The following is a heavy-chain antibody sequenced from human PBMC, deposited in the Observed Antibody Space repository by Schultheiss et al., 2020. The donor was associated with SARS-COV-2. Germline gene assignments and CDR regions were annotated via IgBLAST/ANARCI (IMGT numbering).Heavy chain of an antibody. J-gene: IGHJ4*02. Sequence: GGSLRLSCAASGFTFSSYAMNWVRQAPGKGLEWVSRISAGGGGTYYTDSVKGRFTISRDNAKNSLYLQMNSLRAEDTAVYYCARVSRYDYVWGSYRFSPLDYWGQGTLVTVSS. CDR1: GFTFSSYA. V-gene: IGHV3-23*01. CDR3: ARVSRYDYVWGSYRFSPLDY. D-gene: IGHD3-16*02. CDR2: ISAGGGGT.